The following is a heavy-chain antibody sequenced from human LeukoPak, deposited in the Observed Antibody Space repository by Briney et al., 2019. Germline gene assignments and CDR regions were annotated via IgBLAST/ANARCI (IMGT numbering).Heavy chain of an antibody. CDR3: GRVVSGKGDY. D-gene: IGHD2-15*01. Sequence: SGGSLRLSCAASSGLMFSSHGMHLVRQAPGKGLEWVSSVSSGSSYIYYADSVKGRFTISRDNAKNSLYLQMNGLRDEDTAVYYCGRVVSGKGDYWGQGTLVTVSS. CDR1: GLMFSSHG. V-gene: IGHV3-21*01. CDR2: VSSGSSYI. J-gene: IGHJ4*02.